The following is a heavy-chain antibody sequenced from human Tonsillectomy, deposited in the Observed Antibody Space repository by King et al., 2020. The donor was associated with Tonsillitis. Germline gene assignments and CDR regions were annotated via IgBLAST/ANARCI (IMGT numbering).Heavy chain of an antibody. D-gene: IGHD6-13*01. CDR3: ARDNVYSSSWYETDYSYGMDV. J-gene: IGHJ6*02. V-gene: IGHV3-7*01. CDR1: GFTFSSYW. CDR2: IKQDGSGK. Sequence: VQLVESGGGLVQPGGSLRLSCAASGFTFSSYWMSWVRQAPGKGLEWVANIKQDGSGKYYVDSVKGRFTISSDNAKNSLYLQMNSLRAEDTAVYYCARDNVYSSSWYETDYSYGMDVWGQGTTVTVSS.